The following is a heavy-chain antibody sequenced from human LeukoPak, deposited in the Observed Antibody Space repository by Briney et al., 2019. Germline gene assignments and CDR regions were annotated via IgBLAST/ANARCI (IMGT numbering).Heavy chain of an antibody. CDR1: GFTFDDYG. Sequence: GGSLRLSCAASGFTFDDYGMSWVRQAPGKGLEWFSGINWNGGSTGYADSVKGRFTISRDNAKNSLYLQMNSLRAEDTALYYCARKSGLHKRYYFDYWGQGTLVTVSS. D-gene: IGHD2-21*02. CDR2: INWNGGST. CDR3: ARKSGLHKRYYFDY. J-gene: IGHJ4*02. V-gene: IGHV3-20*04.